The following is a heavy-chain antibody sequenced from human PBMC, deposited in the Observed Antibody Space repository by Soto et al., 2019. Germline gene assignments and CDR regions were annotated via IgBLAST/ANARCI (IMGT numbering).Heavy chain of an antibody. V-gene: IGHV1-8*01. Sequence: ASVKVSCKASGYTFTSYDINWVRQATGQGLEWMGWMNPNSGNTGYAQKFQGRVTMTRNTSISTAYMELSSLRSEDTAVYYCARGVRRQLERRVNYYYYYMDVWGKGTTVTVSS. D-gene: IGHD1-1*01. J-gene: IGHJ6*03. CDR1: GYTFTSYD. CDR2: MNPNSGNT. CDR3: ARGVRRQLERRVNYYYYYMDV.